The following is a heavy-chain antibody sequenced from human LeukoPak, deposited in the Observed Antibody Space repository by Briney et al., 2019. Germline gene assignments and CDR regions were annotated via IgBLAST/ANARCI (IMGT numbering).Heavy chain of an antibody. CDR2: ISAYNGNT. J-gene: IGHJ4*02. CDR1: GYTFTSYG. Sequence: ASVKVSCKASGYTFTSYGISWVRQAPGQGLEWMGWISAYNGNTNYAQKLQGRVTMTTDTSTSTAYMELRSLRSDDTAVYYCARDLGSIAAAGSFDYWRQGTLVTVSS. V-gene: IGHV1-18*01. D-gene: IGHD6-25*01. CDR3: ARDLGSIAAAGSFDY.